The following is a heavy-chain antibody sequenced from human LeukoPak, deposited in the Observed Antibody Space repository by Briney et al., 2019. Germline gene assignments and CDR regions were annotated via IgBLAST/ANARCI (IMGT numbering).Heavy chain of an antibody. D-gene: IGHD4-17*01. CDR3: ATDPQATVTTTTLFDI. V-gene: IGHV3-23*01. CDR2: ISGSGGST. CDR1: GFTFSSYA. Sequence: GGSLRLSCAASGFTFSSYAMSWVRQAPGKGLEWVSAISGSGGSTYYADSVKGRFTISRDNSKNTLYLQMNSLRAEDTAVYYCATDPQATVTTTTLFDIWGQGTMVTVSS. J-gene: IGHJ3*02.